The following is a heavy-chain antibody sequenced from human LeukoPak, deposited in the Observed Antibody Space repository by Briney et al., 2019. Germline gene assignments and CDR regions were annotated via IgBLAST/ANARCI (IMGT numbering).Heavy chain of an antibody. J-gene: IGHJ5*02. CDR3: ARGDSSASNWFDP. D-gene: IGHD3-22*01. Sequence: TASQTLSLTCTVSGGSISSGSYYWSWIRQPAGKGLEWIGRIYTSGSTNYNPSLKSRVTISVDTSKNQFSLKLNSVTAADTAVYYCARGDSSASNWFDPWGQGTLVTVSS. V-gene: IGHV4-61*02. CDR1: GGSISSGSYY. CDR2: IYTSGST.